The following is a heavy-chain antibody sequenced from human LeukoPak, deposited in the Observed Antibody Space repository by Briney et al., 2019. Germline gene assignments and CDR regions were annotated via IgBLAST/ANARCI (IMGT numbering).Heavy chain of an antibody. J-gene: IGHJ5*02. Sequence: ASVKVSCKASGYTFTGYYMHWVRQAPGQGLEWMGWINPNSGGTNYAQKFQGRVTMTRDTSISTAYMELSRLRSDDTAVYYCARDSGSYKDAPGPWGQGTLVTVSS. CDR3: ARDSGSYKDAPGP. CDR1: GYTFTGYY. CDR2: INPNSGGT. V-gene: IGHV1-2*02. D-gene: IGHD1-26*01.